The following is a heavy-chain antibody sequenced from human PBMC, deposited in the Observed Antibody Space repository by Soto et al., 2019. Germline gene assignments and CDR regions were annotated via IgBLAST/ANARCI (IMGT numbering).Heavy chain of an antibody. CDR2: IYPGDSDT. J-gene: IGHJ6*02. CDR1: GYSFTSYW. D-gene: IGHD3-3*01. V-gene: IGHV5-51*01. Sequence: GESLKISCKGSGYSFTSYWIGWVRQMPGKGLEWMGIIYPGDSDTRYSPSFQGQVTISADQSIRAACLQWSSLTAYENGMYYWARQNFGVVKTGVEGWGQGTTVTVSS. CDR3: ARQNFGVVKTGVEG.